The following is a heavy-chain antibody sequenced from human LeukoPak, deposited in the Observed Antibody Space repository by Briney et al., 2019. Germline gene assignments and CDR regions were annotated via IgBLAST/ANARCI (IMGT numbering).Heavy chain of an antibody. Sequence: ASVKVSRKASGYTFTGYYMHWVRQAPGQGLEWMGWINPNSGGTNYAQKFQGRVTMTRDTSISTAYMELSSLKSDDTAVYFCARGPEKIYWGQGTLVTVSS. CDR2: INPNSGGT. CDR1: GYTFTGYY. V-gene: IGHV1-2*02. CDR3: ARGPEKIY. J-gene: IGHJ4*02.